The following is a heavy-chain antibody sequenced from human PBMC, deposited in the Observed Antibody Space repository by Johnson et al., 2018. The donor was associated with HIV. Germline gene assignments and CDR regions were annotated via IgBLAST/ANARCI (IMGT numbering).Heavy chain of an antibody. D-gene: IGHD3-16*02. CDR1: AFSFSTFP. V-gene: IGHV3-15*01. CDR3: TTAIVIDAFDI. CDR2: IKRKMEGETT. J-gene: IGHJ3*02. Sequence: VQLVESGGGVVQPGRSLRLSCAASAFSFSTFPMHWVRQAPGKGLEWVGGIKRKMEGETTDYAAPVKGRFTISRDDSKNTLYLQMNSLTTEDTAVYYCTTAIVIDAFDIWGQGTMVTVSS.